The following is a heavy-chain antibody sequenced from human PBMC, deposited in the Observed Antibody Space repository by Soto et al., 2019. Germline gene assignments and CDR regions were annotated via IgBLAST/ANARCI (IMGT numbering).Heavy chain of an antibody. J-gene: IGHJ5*02. D-gene: IGHD3-22*01. V-gene: IGHV3-30*03. CDR3: ALGGIVVTGNWFDP. Sequence: QVRLVESGGGVVQPGMSLRLSCADSGFTFSSYAMHWVRQAPGKGLEWVAVISQDGSDKHYVDSVKGRFTISRDNSKNRLYLQVTSLRAEDTAVYYCALGGIVVTGNWFDPWGQGILVTVSS. CDR2: ISQDGSDK. CDR1: GFTFSSYA.